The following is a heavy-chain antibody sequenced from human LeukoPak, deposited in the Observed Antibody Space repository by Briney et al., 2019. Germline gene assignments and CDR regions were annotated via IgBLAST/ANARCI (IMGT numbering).Heavy chain of an antibody. CDR2: ISSSSTI. CDR3: ASWKVVISNGGSDV. V-gene: IGHV3-48*04. CDR1: GFTFSSYS. Sequence: GGSLRLSCAASGFTFSSYSMNWVRQAPGKGLEWVSYISSSSTIYYADSVKGRFTISRDNAKNSLSLQMDSLRAEDTAVYYCASWKVVISNGGSDVWGQGTMVTVSS. J-gene: IGHJ3*01. D-gene: IGHD4-23*01.